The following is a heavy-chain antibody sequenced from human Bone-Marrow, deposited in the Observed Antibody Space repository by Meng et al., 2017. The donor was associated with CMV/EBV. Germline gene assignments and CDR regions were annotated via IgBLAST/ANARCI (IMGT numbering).Heavy chain of an antibody. V-gene: IGHV3-74*01. CDR3: ARVISLEPTPSFYYYYGMDV. CDR2: INSDGSST. D-gene: IGHD1-1*01. CDR1: GFTFSSYW. Sequence: GGSLRLSCAASGFTFSSYWMHWVRQAPGKGLVWVSRINSDGSSTSNADSVKGRFTISRDNAKNTLYLQMNSLRAEDTAVYYCARVISLEPTPSFYYYYGMDVWGQGTTVTVSS. J-gene: IGHJ6*02.